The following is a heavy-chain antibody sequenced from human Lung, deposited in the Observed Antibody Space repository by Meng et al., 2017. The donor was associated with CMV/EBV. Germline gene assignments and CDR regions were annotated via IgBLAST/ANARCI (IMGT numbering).Heavy chain of an antibody. CDR1: GYTFTGYY. CDR3: ARGLTVIVGPVNDY. V-gene: IGHV1-2*02. J-gene: IGHJ4*02. CDR2: INPNSGGT. Sequence: KASGYTFTGYYMHWVRQAPGQGLEWMGWINPNSGGTNYAQKFQGRVTMTRDTSISTAYMELSRLRSDDTAVYYCARGLTVIVGPVNDYWGQGTLVTVSS. D-gene: IGHD1-26*01.